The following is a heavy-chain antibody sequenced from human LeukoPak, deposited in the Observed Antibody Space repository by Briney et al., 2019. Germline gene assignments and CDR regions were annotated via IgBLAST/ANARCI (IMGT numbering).Heavy chain of an antibody. CDR1: GYTFTGSY. Sequence: ASVKVSCKASGYTFTGSYMHWVRQAPGQGLEWMGWINPNSGGTNYAQKFQGRVAMTRDTSISTAYMEVSRLRSEDTAVYYCARVFHPYYYDSRGYKVVSDYYYYYMDVWGKGTTVTVSS. V-gene: IGHV1-2*02. D-gene: IGHD3-22*01. CDR3: ARVFHPYYYDSRGYKVVSDYYYYYMDV. J-gene: IGHJ6*03. CDR2: INPNSGGT.